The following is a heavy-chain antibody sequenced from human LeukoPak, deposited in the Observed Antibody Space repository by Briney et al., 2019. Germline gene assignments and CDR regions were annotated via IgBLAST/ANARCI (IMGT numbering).Heavy chain of an antibody. D-gene: IGHD3-10*01. V-gene: IGHV3-21*01. J-gene: IGHJ6*02. CDR1: GFTFRSYS. CDR3: ARGCYGSGHPLLGYYGKDV. Sequence: GGSLRLSCAASGFTFRSYSMNWVRQAPGKGLEWVSSISSSSSYIYYADSVKGRFTISRDNAKNSLYLQMNSLRAEDTAVYYCARGCYGSGHPLLGYYGKDVWGQGTTVTVSS. CDR2: ISSSSSYI.